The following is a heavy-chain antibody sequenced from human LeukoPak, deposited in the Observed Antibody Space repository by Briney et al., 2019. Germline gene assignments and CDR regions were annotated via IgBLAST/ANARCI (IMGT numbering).Heavy chain of an antibody. CDR3: ALQGIAAEAVL. CDR1: GFTVSSNY. V-gene: IGHV3-66*02. D-gene: IGHD6-13*01. J-gene: IGHJ4*02. CDR2: IYSGGIT. Sequence: GGSLRLSCAASGFTVSSNYMSWVRQAPGKGLEWVSVIYSGGITYYADSVKVRFTISRDNSKNTLYLQMNSLRAEDTAVYYCALQGIAAEAVLWGQGTLVTVSS.